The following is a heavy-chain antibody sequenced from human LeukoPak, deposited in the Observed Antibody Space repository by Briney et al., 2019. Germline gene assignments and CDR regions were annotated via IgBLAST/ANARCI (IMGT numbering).Heavy chain of an antibody. V-gene: IGHV3-48*03. CDR3: ARPPALNY. Sequence: GGSLRLSCAASGFTFSSYEMNWVRQAPGKGLEWVSYISTNGDTIYYGDSVKGRFTISRDNAKNLLYLQMNSLRAEDTAVYYCARPPALNYWGQGTLVTVSS. J-gene: IGHJ4*02. CDR1: GFTFSSYE. CDR2: ISTNGDTI. D-gene: IGHD3-9*01.